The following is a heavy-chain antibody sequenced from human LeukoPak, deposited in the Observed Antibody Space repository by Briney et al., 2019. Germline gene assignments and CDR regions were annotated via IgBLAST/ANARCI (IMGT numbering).Heavy chain of an antibody. CDR2: ISWNSGSI. V-gene: IGHV3-9*01. CDR1: GFTFDDYA. CDR3: ARGIQGSGSYWHQNWFDP. J-gene: IGHJ5*02. D-gene: IGHD3-10*01. Sequence: PGGSLRLSCAASGFTFDDYAMHWVRQAPGKGLEWVSGISWNSGSIGYADSVKGRFTISRDNSKNTLYLQMNSLRAEDTAVYYCARGIQGSGSYWHQNWFDPWGQGTLVTVSS.